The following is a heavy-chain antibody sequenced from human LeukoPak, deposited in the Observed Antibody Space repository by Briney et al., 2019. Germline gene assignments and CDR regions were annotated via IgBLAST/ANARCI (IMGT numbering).Heavy chain of an antibody. V-gene: IGHV1-69*04. Sequence: GSSVKVSCKASGGTFSSYAISWVRQAPGQGLEWMGRIIPILGIANYAQKFQGRVTITADKSTSTAYMELSSLRPEDTAVYYCARASDPRTPFYGMDVWGQGTTVTVSS. J-gene: IGHJ6*02. D-gene: IGHD2-15*01. CDR1: GGTFSSYA. CDR3: ARASDPRTPFYGMDV. CDR2: IIPILGIA.